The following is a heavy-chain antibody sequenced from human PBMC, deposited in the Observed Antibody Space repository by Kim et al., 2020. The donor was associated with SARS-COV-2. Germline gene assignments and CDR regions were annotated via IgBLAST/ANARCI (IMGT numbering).Heavy chain of an antibody. Sequence: SVKVSCKASGGTFSSYAISWVRQAPGQGLEWMGGIIPIFGTANYAQKFQGRVTITADESTSTAYMELSSLRSEDTAVYYCARDSNGYNFEGGAGSYYFDYWGQGTLVTVSS. V-gene: IGHV1-69*13. CDR3: ARDSNGYNFEGGAGSYYFDY. CDR1: GGTFSSYA. CDR2: IIPIFGTA. J-gene: IGHJ4*02. D-gene: IGHD5-12*01.